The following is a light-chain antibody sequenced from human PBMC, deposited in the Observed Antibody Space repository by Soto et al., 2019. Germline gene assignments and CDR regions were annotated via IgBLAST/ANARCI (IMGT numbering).Light chain of an antibody. CDR3: QQSYRATLT. CDR1: QNILTY. Sequence: DIQITQSPSSLSASVGDRVTISCRASQNILTYLNWYQQKPGKAPNLLIYAASNLQSGVPSRFSGSGSGTDFTLTISSLQREDFETDHCQQSYRATLTFGQGTKVDIK. V-gene: IGKV1-39*01. CDR2: AAS. J-gene: IGKJ1*01.